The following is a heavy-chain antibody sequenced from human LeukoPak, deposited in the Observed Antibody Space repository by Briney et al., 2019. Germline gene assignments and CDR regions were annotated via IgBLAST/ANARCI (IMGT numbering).Heavy chain of an antibody. D-gene: IGHD3-22*01. CDR1: GYIFTHYW. CDR2: IAPSDSYT. Sequence: GESLKISCQASGYIFTHYWIAWVRQVPGKGLEWMGRIAPSDSYTNYNPSFEGHVTMSVEKSITTVYLQWSSLKASDTAMYYCVRQPPGVYDTTQNWFDPWGQGTLVTVSS. V-gene: IGHV5-10-1*01. CDR3: VRQPPGVYDTTQNWFDP. J-gene: IGHJ5*02.